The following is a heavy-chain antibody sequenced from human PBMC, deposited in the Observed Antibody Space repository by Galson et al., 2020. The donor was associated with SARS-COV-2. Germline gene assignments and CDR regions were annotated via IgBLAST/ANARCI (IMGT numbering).Heavy chain of an antibody. J-gene: IGHJ6*02. Sequence: GESLKISCAASGFAFSSYWMTWVRRAPGRGLEWVANIRQEGNEKQYLDSVEGRFTISRDNAKTSLFLEMNSLRAEDTAVYYCAKDLLRPSSYGMDVWGQGTTVTVFS. CDR2: IRQEGNEK. CDR3: AKDLLRPSSYGMDV. CDR1: GFAFSSYW. V-gene: IGHV3-7*01.